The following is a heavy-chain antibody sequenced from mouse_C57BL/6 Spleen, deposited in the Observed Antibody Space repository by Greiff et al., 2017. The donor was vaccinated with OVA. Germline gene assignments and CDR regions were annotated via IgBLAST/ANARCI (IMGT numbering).Heavy chain of an antibody. Sequence: VQLQQSGAELVKPGASVKLSCKASGYTFTSYWMHWVKQRPGRGLEWIGRIDPNSGGTKYNEKFKSKATLTVDKPSSTAYMQLSSLTSEDSAVYYCARRNLPHYYGSSYEDHWGQGTTLTVAS. CDR3: ARRNLPHYYGSSYEDH. J-gene: IGHJ2*01. CDR1: GYTFTSYW. V-gene: IGHV1-72*01. D-gene: IGHD1-1*01. CDR2: IDPNSGGT.